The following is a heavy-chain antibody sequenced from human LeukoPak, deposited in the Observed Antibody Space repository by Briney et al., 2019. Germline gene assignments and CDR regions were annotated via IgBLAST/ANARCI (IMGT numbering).Heavy chain of an antibody. Sequence: SVKVSCKASGGTFSSYAISWVRQAPGQGLEWMGGIIPIFGTANYAQKFQGRVTITADESTSTAYMELSSLRSEDTAVYYCAREKSSGITAAGVDYWGQGTLVTVSS. J-gene: IGHJ4*02. CDR3: AREKSSGITAAGVDY. D-gene: IGHD6-13*01. CDR2: IIPIFGTA. CDR1: GGTFSSYA. V-gene: IGHV1-69*13.